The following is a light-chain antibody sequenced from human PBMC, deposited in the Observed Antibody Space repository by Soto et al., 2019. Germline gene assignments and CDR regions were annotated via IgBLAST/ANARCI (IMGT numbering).Light chain of an antibody. J-gene: IGKJ3*01. CDR1: QSISSY. V-gene: IGKV1-39*01. Sequence: DIQMTQSPSSLSASVGDRVTITCRASQSISSYLNWYQQKPGKAPKLLIYAASSLQSGVPSRFSGSGSATDFTLTISSLQPEDFATYYCQQSYSLFTFGPGTKVDIK. CDR3: QQSYSLFT. CDR2: AAS.